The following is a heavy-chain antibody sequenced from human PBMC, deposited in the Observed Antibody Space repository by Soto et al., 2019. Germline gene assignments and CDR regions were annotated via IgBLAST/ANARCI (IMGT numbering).Heavy chain of an antibody. V-gene: IGHV1-18*01. J-gene: IGHJ4*02. CDR1: GYTFTSYG. CDR3: ARDIAGVSGWYNDDY. CDR2: ISAYNGNT. Sequence: QVQLVQSGAEVKKPGASVKVSCKASGYTFTSYGISWVRQAPGQGLEWMGWISAYNGNTNYAQKLQGKVTMTTETTTSTAYMELRSLRSDDTAVYYCARDIAGVSGWYNDDYWGQGTLVTVSS. D-gene: IGHD6-19*01.